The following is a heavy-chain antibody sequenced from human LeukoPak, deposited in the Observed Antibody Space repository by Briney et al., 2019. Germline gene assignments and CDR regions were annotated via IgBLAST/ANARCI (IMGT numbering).Heavy chain of an antibody. Sequence: PSETLCLTCAVSGGSISGGGYSWSWIRQPPGKGLEWIGYIYDSGSTNYNPSLKSRVTISVATSKNRFSLKLSSVTAADTAVYYCATAGWGSDSWYFDLWGRGTLVTVSS. CDR1: GGSISGGGYS. D-gene: IGHD7-27*01. V-gene: IGHV4-61*08. CDR3: ATAGWGSDSWYFDL. CDR2: IYDSGST. J-gene: IGHJ2*01.